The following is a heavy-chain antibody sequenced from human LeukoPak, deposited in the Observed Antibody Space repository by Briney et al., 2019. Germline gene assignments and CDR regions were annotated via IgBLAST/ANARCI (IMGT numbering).Heavy chain of an antibody. CDR1: GFTFSSYG. CDR2: IWYDGSNK. J-gene: IGHJ6*02. CDR3: ARDSTDSSSWYEYRYYGMDV. D-gene: IGHD6-13*01. Sequence: GRSLRRSCAASGFTFSSYGMHWVRQAPGKGLEWGAVIWYDGSNKYYADSVKGRFTISRDNSKNTLYPQMNSLRAEDTAVYYCARDSTDSSSWYEYRYYGMDVWGQGTTVTVSS. V-gene: IGHV3-33*01.